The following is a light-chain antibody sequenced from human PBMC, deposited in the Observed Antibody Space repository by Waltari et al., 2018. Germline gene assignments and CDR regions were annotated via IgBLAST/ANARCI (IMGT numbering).Light chain of an antibody. J-gene: IGLJ1*01. Sequence: QSALTQPPSLSASPGQSVTISCTGTSSDVGAGNFVSWFQQHPGKAPKLLIFDVGKRPSGVPDRFSASKSGNTASLTISGLQSEDEANYFCCSFGGIYSYVFGSGTKVTVL. CDR3: CSFGGIYSYV. CDR2: DVG. CDR1: SSDVGAGNF. V-gene: IGLV2-11*01.